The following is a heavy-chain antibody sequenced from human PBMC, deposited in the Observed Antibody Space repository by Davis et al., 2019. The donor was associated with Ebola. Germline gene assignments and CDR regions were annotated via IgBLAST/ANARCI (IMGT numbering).Heavy chain of an antibody. CDR1: GGSISSYY. D-gene: IGHD4-23*01. CDR2: IYYSGST. CDR3: ARGTGGNSYY. J-gene: IGHJ4*02. Sequence: MPSETLSLTCTVSGGSISSYYWSCIRQPPGKGLEWIGYIYYSGSTNYNPSLKSRVTISVDTSKNQFSLKLSSVTAADTAVYYCARGTGGNSYYWGQGTLVTVSS. V-gene: IGHV4-59*01.